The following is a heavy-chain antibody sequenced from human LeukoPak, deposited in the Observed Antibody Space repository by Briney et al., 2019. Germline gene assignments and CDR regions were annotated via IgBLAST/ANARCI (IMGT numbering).Heavy chain of an antibody. J-gene: IGHJ6*03. CDR2: INHSGST. Sequence: PSETLSLTCTVSGGSISTSNYYWGWIRQPPGKGLEWIGEINHSGSTNYNPSLKSRVTISVDTSKNQFSLKLSSVTAADTAVYYCARRGYRGRYYYYYMDVWGKGTTVTVSS. CDR1: GGSISTSNYY. D-gene: IGHD5-18*01. CDR3: ARRGYRGRYYYYYMDV. V-gene: IGHV4-39*07.